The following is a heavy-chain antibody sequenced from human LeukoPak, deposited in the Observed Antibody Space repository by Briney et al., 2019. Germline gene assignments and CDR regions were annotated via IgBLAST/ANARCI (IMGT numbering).Heavy chain of an antibody. J-gene: IGHJ4*02. CDR2: INPSSNGR. V-gene: IGHV1-46*01. CDR1: GYTVTNYY. Sequence: GASAKISCKAPGYTVTNYYMHWVRQAPGQGLEWMGMINPSSNGRTYAQKFQGRVTVTSDTSTSTVYMDLSSLRSEDTAVYYCARSGMWFPINDWGQGTLITVSS. CDR3: ARSGMWFPIND. D-gene: IGHD2-21*01.